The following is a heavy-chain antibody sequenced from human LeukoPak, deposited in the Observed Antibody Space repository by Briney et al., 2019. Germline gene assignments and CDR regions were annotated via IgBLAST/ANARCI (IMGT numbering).Heavy chain of an antibody. CDR1: GGSITSGTYH. V-gene: IGHV4-61*02. D-gene: IGHD4-11*01. CDR2: IYASGDP. Sequence: SETLSLTCTVSGGSITSGTYHWNWIRQPAGKGLEWIGRIYASGDPNYNPSPKSRVSISIDTSRSQFSLRLSSVTAADTAVYYCARGYSNSPVNWFDPWGQGTLVTVSS. CDR3: ARGYSNSPVNWFDP. J-gene: IGHJ5*02.